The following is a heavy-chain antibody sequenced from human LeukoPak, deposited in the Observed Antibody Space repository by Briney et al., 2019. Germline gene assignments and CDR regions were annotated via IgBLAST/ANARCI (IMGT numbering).Heavy chain of an antibody. V-gene: IGHV4-59*01. Sequence: PSETLSLTCTASGGSITSYYWSWLRQPPGKGLEWIGSIYHSGSTNYNPSLKSRVTISVDTSKNQFSLKLSSVTAADTALYYCARENGYRYDYWGQGALVTVSS. CDR1: GGSITSYY. CDR2: IYHSGST. CDR3: ARENGYRYDY. D-gene: IGHD5-18*01. J-gene: IGHJ4*02.